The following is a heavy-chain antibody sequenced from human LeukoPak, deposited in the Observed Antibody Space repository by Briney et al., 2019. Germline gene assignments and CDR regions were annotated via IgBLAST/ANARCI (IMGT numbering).Heavy chain of an antibody. J-gene: IGHJ6*02. CDR1: GFXFSSYD. Sequence: PGGSLRLSCAASGFXFSSYDISWVRQAPGKGLEWVSGISGSGGRTYYGDSVKGRFTISRDNSKNTLYLQMNSLRVEDTAVYYCAKGRFDMDVWGQGTAVTVSS. CDR2: ISGSGGRT. D-gene: IGHD3-10*01. V-gene: IGHV3-23*01. CDR3: AKGRFDMDV.